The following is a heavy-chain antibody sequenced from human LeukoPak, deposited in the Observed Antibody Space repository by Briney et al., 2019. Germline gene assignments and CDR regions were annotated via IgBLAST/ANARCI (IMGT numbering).Heavy chain of an antibody. CDR2: INHSGRT. J-gene: IGHJ4*02. CDR1: GFTFSSYS. Sequence: PGGSLRLSCAASGFTFSSYSMNWVRQPPGKGLEWIGEINHSGRTNYNPSLEGRVTIAIDTSKIQFSLKLNSVTAADTAVYYCARGPYYYGSGNSYNRLSVVDWGRGTLVTVSS. V-gene: IGHV4-34*01. CDR3: ARGPYYYGSGNSYNRLSVVD. D-gene: IGHD3-10*01.